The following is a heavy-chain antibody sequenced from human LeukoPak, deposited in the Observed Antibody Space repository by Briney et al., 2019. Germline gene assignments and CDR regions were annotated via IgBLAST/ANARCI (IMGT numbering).Heavy chain of an antibody. J-gene: IGHJ3*02. CDR2: IYYSGST. CDR3: ARGIYSGSYFSSVGAFDI. Sequence: SETLSLTCTVSGGSISSYYWSWIRQPPGKGLEWIGYIYYSGSTNYNPSLKSRVTISVDTSKNQFSLKLSSVTAADTAVYYCARGIYSGSYFSSVGAFDIWGQGTMVTVSS. D-gene: IGHD1-26*01. V-gene: IGHV4-59*12. CDR1: GGSISSYY.